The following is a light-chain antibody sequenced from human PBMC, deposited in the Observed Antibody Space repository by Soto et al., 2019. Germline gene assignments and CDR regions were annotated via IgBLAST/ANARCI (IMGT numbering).Light chain of an antibody. J-gene: IGLJ1*01. CDR1: SSDVGGSKY. CDR2: EVS. CDR3: NSYAGTSNV. V-gene: IGLV2-8*01. Sequence: QSALTQPPSASGSPGQSVTISCTGTSSDVGGSKYVSWYQQHPGKAPKHIIYEVSERPSGVPDRFSGSKSGNTASLTVSGLQAEDEAHYYCNSYAGTSNVFGTGTKLTVL.